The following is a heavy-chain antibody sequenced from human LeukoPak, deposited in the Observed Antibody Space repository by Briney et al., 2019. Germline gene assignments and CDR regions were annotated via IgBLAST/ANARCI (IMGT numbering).Heavy chain of an antibody. CDR3: ATGEQQLAAFDY. V-gene: IGHV4-39*01. Sequence: PSETLSLTCAVYGGSFSGYYWGWIRQPPGKGLEWIGSIYYSGSTYYNPSLKSRVTISVDTSKNQFSLKLSSVTAADTAVYYCATGEQQLAAFDYWGQGTLVTVSS. J-gene: IGHJ4*02. D-gene: IGHD6-13*01. CDR1: GGSFSGYY. CDR2: IYYSGST.